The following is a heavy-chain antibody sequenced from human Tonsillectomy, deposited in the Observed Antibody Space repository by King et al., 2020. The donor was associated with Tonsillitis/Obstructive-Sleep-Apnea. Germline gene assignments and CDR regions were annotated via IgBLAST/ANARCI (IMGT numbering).Heavy chain of an antibody. D-gene: IGHD3-9*01. Sequence: VQLVESGAEVKKPGASVKVSCKASGYTFTNYGIIWVRQAPGQGLEWMGWISAYNGNTNYAQNLQGRVTMTTDTSTSTAYMELRSRRSDDTAVYYCAGEAIYYYGIDVWGQGTTVTVSS. CDR1: GYTFTNYG. V-gene: IGHV1-18*01. CDR2: ISAYNGNT. CDR3: AGEAIYYYGIDV. J-gene: IGHJ6*02.